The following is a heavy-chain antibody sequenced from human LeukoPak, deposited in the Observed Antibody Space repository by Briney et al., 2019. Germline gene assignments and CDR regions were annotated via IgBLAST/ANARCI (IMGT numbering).Heavy chain of an antibody. D-gene: IGHD3-16*01. Sequence: GESLKISCKGSGYSFTSCWIGWVRQMPGKGLEWIGIIYPGDSDTRYSPSFQGQVTISADKSISTAYLQWSSLKASDTAMYYCARSIRGSYAEYYYYYMDVWGKGTTVTVSS. CDR2: IYPGDSDT. CDR1: GYSFTSCW. V-gene: IGHV5-51*01. J-gene: IGHJ6*03. CDR3: ARSIRGSYAEYYYYYMDV.